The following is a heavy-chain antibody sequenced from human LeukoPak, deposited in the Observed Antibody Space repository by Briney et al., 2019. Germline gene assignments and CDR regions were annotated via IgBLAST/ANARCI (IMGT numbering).Heavy chain of an antibody. J-gene: IGHJ3*02. V-gene: IGHV3-20*04. D-gene: IGHD3-16*01. CDR1: GFTFDDYG. CDR2: INWNGGST. Sequence: RTGGSLRLSCAASGFTFDDYGMSWVRQAPGKGLEWVSGINWNGGSTGYADSVKGRFTISRDNAKNSLYLQMNSLRAEDTALYYCARLGGAGAAFDIWGQGTMVTVSS. CDR3: ARLGGAGAAFDI.